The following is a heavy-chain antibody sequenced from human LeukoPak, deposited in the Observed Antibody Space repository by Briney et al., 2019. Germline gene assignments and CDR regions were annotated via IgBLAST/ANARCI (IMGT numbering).Heavy chain of an antibody. CDR2: IYYSGST. J-gene: IGHJ5*02. CDR3: ARLGIFMVRGASNNWFDP. D-gene: IGHD3-10*01. Sequence: SETLSLTCTVSGGSISSYYWSWIRQPPGKGLEWIGYIYYSGSTNYNPSLKSRVTISVDTSKNQFSLKLSSVTAADTAVYYCARLGIFMVRGASNNWFDPWGQGTLVTVSS. V-gene: IGHV4-59*01. CDR1: GGSISSYY.